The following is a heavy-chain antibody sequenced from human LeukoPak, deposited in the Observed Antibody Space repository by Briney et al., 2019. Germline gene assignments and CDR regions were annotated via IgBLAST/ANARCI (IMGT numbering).Heavy chain of an antibody. D-gene: IGHD3-22*01. CDR2: ISGSGGST. V-gene: IGHV3-23*01. J-gene: IGHJ4*02. CDR1: GFTFSSYA. CDR3: AKDWDSSGYPYFDY. Sequence: GGSLRLSCAASGFTFSSYAMSWVRQAPGKGLEWVSAISGSGGSTYYADSVKGRFTISRGNSKNTLYLQMNSLRAEDTAVYYCAKDWDSSGYPYFDYWGQGTLVTVSS.